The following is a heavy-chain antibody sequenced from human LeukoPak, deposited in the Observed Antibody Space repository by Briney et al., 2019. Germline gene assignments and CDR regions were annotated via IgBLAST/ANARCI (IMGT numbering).Heavy chain of an antibody. CDR1: GFTFSSYS. V-gene: IGHV3-74*01. CDR3: ARAPPRIAAVGTTPPFDY. J-gene: IGHJ4*02. CDR2: INSDGSST. D-gene: IGHD6-13*01. Sequence: PGGSLRLSCAASGFTFSSYSMNWVRQAPGKGLVWVSRINSDGSSTSYADSVKGRFTISRGNAKNTLYLQMNSLRAEDTAVYYCARAPPRIAAVGTTPPFDYWGQGTLVTVSS.